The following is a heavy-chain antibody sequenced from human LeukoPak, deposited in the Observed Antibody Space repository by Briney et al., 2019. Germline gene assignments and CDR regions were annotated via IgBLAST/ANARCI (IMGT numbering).Heavy chain of an antibody. Sequence: GGSLRLSCAASGFTFSSYAMSWVRQAPGKGLEWVSGLSGSGGSTDYADSVKGRFTVSRDNSKNTLFLQMNSLRAEDTAIYYCAKERDYGPADYWGQGTLVTVSS. D-gene: IGHD4/OR15-4a*01. CDR2: LSGSGGST. V-gene: IGHV3-23*01. CDR1: GFTFSSYA. J-gene: IGHJ4*02. CDR3: AKERDYGPADY.